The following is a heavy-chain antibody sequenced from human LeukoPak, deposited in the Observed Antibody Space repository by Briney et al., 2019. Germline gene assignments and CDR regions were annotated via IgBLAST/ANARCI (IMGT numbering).Heavy chain of an antibody. D-gene: IGHD2-15*01. CDR2: ICTSSSYI. CDR3: AAERSCGSFSCGAYYFES. V-gene: IGHV3-21*01. Sequence: GGSLRLSCAASGFTFSNHGMNWVRQAPGKGLEGVSSICTSSSYIHYADSVKGRFTISRDNARNSLYLQMSSLRAEDTAVYFCAAERSCGSFSCGAYYFESWGQGTLVTVSS. J-gene: IGHJ4*02. CDR1: GFTFSNHG.